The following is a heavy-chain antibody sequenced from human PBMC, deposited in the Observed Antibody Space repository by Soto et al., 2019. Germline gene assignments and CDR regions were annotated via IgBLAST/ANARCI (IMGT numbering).Heavy chain of an antibody. CDR2: ISWNSGSI. CDR1: GFTFDDYA. CDR3: AKAQWVAVAGPDYYYGMDV. Sequence: EVPLVESGGGLVQPGRSLRLSCAASGFTFDDYAMHWVRQAPGKGLEWVSGISWNSGSIGYADSVKGRFTISRDNAKNSLYLQMNSLRAEDTALYYCAKAQWVAVAGPDYYYGMDVWGQGTTVTVSS. D-gene: IGHD6-19*01. V-gene: IGHV3-9*01. J-gene: IGHJ6*02.